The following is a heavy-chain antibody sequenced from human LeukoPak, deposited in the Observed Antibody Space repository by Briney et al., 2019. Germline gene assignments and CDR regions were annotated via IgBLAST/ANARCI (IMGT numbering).Heavy chain of an antibody. J-gene: IGHJ4*02. CDR3: ARDSERLSFDY. CDR1: GFTFSSYW. V-gene: IGHV3-7*01. CDR2: IKADGSEK. Sequence: PGGSLRLSCVASGFTFSSYWMSWVRQAPGKGLEWVANIKADGSEKYSVDSVKGRFTISRDNAKNTLYLQMNSLRAEDTAVYYCARDSERLSFDYWGQGTLVTVSS. D-gene: IGHD1-1*01.